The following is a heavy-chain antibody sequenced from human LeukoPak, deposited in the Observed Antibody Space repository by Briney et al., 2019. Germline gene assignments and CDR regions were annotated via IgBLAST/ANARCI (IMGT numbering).Heavy chain of an antibody. D-gene: IGHD3-10*01. Sequence: GGSLRLSCAASGFTFSSYAMSWVRQAPGKGLEWVSGIHGSGGSTYYADSVKGRFTTSRDNSKNTVYLEMNSLRAEDTALYYCAKDRSLWFGELQNWGQGTLGTVSS. J-gene: IGHJ4*02. CDR1: GFTFSSYA. CDR2: IHGSGGST. CDR3: AKDRSLWFGELQN. V-gene: IGHV3-23*01.